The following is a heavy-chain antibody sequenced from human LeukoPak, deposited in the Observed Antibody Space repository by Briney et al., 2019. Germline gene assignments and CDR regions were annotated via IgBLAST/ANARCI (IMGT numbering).Heavy chain of an antibody. CDR1: GYSISSGYY. Sequence: SETLSLTCTVSGYSISSGYYWGWIRPPPGKGLEWIGIIYHSGSTYYNPSLKSRVTISVDTSKNQFSLKLSSVTAADTAVYYCAGGYSSSWSDYWGQGTLATVSS. V-gene: IGHV4-38-2*02. CDR2: IYHSGST. CDR3: AGGYSSSWSDY. J-gene: IGHJ4*02. D-gene: IGHD6-13*01.